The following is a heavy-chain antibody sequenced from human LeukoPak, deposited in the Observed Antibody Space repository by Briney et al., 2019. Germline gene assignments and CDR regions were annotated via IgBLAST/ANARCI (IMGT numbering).Heavy chain of an antibody. V-gene: IGHV1-69*06. D-gene: IGHD3-22*01. J-gene: IGHJ4*02. Sequence: ASVKVSCKASGGTFSSNAISWVRQAPGQGLEWMGGIIPIFGTANYAQKFQGRVTITADKSTSTAYMELSSLRSEDTAVYYCARGASGYYDSSGLPPDYWGQGTLVTVSS. CDR1: GGTFSSNA. CDR3: ARGASGYYDSSGLPPDY. CDR2: IIPIFGTA.